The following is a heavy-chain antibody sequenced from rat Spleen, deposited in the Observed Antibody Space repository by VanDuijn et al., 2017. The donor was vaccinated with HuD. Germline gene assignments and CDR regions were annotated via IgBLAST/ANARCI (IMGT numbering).Heavy chain of an antibody. Sequence: EVRLGQSGGGLVPPGRSMKLSCAASGFTFSDYYMAWVRQAPTKGLEWVASISYDGLVPYYRYSWKGRCTISRDNAKSTLYLQMNSLRSEDTATYYCTRDSKGISYFDYWGQGVMVTVSS. CDR2: ISYDGLVP. V-gene: IGHV5-20*01. CDR1: GFTFSDYY. CDR3: TRDSKGISYFDY. J-gene: IGHJ2*01. D-gene: IGHD1-7*01.